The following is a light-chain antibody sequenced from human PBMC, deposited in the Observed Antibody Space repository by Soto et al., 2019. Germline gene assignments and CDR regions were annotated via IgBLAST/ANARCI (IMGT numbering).Light chain of an antibody. J-gene: IGKJ3*01. V-gene: IGKV3-20*01. CDR3: QKYEDSPFT. Sequence: EIVLTQSPGTLSLSPGERATLSCRASQSFSSPYLAWYQQKPGQAPRLLIYGAATRATGVPDRFSGSGFGTDFTLSISSLEPEDFAVYYCQKYEDSPFTFGPGTRVDIK. CDR2: GAA. CDR1: QSFSSPY.